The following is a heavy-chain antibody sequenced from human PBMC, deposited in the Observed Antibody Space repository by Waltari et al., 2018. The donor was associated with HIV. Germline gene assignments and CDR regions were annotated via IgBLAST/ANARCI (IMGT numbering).Heavy chain of an antibody. J-gene: IGHJ4*02. D-gene: IGHD3-16*01. CDR3: TRDLSTYGHEFDY. CDR2: ISTDGSDT. Sequence: EVQLVESGGDLVQPWGSLRLSCAASGFNFRSYWMHWIRQIPGKGLVWVSHISTDGSDTSYLESVKGRFTISRDNAKNTLYLQMNSLRVEDTAIYYCTRDLSTYGHEFDYWGQGTLVTVAS. V-gene: IGHV3-74*01. CDR1: GFNFRSYW.